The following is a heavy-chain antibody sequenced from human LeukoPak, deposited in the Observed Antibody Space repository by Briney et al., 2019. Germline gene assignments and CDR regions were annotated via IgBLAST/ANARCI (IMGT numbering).Heavy chain of an antibody. Sequence: ASVKVSCKASGGTFSSYAISWVRQAPGQGLEWMGRIIPIFGTANYAQKFQGRVTITTDESTSTAYMELSSLRSGDTAVYYCARDLEGWDYSPGNWFDPWGQGTLVTVSS. CDR3: ARDLEGWDYSPGNWFDP. CDR1: GGTFSSYA. D-gene: IGHD4-11*01. V-gene: IGHV1-69*05. J-gene: IGHJ5*02. CDR2: IIPIFGTA.